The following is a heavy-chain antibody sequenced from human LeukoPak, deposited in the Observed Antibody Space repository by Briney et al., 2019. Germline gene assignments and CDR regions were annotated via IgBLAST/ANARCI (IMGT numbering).Heavy chain of an antibody. CDR2: ISYDGSNK. J-gene: IGHJ6*02. V-gene: IGHV3-30*04. D-gene: IGHD2-2*01. CDR3: ARRTQLRVKPGMDV. CDR1: GFTSSSYA. Sequence: GRSLRLSCAASGFTSSSYAMHWVRQAPGKGLEWVAVISYDGSNKYYADSVKGRFTISRDNSKNTLYLQMNSLRAEDTAVYYCARRTQLRVKPGMDVWGQGTTVTVSS.